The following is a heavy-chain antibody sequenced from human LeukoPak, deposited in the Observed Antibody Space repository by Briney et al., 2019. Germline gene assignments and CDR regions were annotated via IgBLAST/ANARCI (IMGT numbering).Heavy chain of an antibody. Sequence: PGGSLRLSCAASGFTFSSYSMNWVRQAPGKGLEWVSSITSSSSFTYYADSVKGRFTISRDNAKNSLYLQMNSLTVEDTAVYYCARSVGSYYGDLWGQGTLVTVSS. J-gene: IGHJ5*02. D-gene: IGHD3-22*01. CDR2: ITSSSSFT. CDR1: GFTFSSYS. CDR3: ARSVGSYYGDL. V-gene: IGHV3-21*01.